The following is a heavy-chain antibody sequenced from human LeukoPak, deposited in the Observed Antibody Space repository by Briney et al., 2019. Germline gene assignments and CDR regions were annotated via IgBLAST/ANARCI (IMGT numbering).Heavy chain of an antibody. Sequence: GGSLRLSCAASGFISSSHGMNWVRQAPGKGLEWVSGISPSGDATFYADSVRGRFTISRDNSKNTVSLQVESLRAEDTALYYCAKDYAVGSIDYWGQGTLVTVSS. CDR3: AKDYAVGSIDY. V-gene: IGHV3-23*01. CDR2: ISPSGDAT. D-gene: IGHD3-16*01. CDR1: GFISSSHG. J-gene: IGHJ4*02.